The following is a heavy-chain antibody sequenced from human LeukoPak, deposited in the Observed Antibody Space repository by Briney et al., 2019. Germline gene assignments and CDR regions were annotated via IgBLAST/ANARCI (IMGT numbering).Heavy chain of an antibody. CDR2: ISSSSSYI. CDR1: GFTFSSYG. Sequence: NPGGSLRLSCAASGFTFSSYGMNWVRQAPGKGLEWVSSISSSSSYIYYADSVKGRFTISRDNAKNSLYLQMNSLRAEDTAVYYCARDMVRGVIPRGDAFDIWGQGTMVTVSS. J-gene: IGHJ3*02. V-gene: IGHV3-21*01. CDR3: ARDMVRGVIPRGDAFDI. D-gene: IGHD3-10*01.